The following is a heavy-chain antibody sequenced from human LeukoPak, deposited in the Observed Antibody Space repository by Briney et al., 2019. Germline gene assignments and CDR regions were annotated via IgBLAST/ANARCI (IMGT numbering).Heavy chain of an antibody. D-gene: IGHD6-19*01. CDR2: IGGSGANT. V-gene: IGHV3-23*01. J-gene: IGHJ4*02. CDR1: GFIFSSYA. Sequence: PGGPLRLSCAASGFIFSSYAMSWVRQAPGRGLEWVSAIGGSGANTFYADSVKGRFTVSRDNSNNMLYLQMNSLRAEDTALYYRAKGLVAGHPDSFDYWGQRTPVTVSS. CDR3: AKGLVAGHPDSFDY.